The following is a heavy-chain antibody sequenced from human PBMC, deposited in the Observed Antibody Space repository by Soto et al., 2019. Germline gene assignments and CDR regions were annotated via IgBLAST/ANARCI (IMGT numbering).Heavy chain of an antibody. CDR1: GGSIDCYY. CDR2: ISDSGTT. CDR3: ARDRWMSRANWFDP. V-gene: IGHV4-59*12. Sequence: PSETLSLTCTVFGGSIDCYYWSWIRQAPGKGLEWIGHISDSGTTNYNPSLGSRVTISVDTSRKSFSLKLSSVTAADTAVYFCARDRWMSRANWFDPCGPGTLGTVSS. D-gene: IGHD2-2*03. J-gene: IGHJ5*02.